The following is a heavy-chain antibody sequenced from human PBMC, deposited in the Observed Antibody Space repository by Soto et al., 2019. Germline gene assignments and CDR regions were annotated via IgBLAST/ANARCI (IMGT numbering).Heavy chain of an antibody. CDR3: ARSPTVLPDDRDSAFDI. CDR1: GFTFRSYA. D-gene: IGHD2-2*01. J-gene: IGHJ3*02. V-gene: IGHV3-64*01. Sequence: GGSLRLSCAASGFTFRSYAMHWVRQAPGKGLEYVSAISSNGGSTYYANSVKGRFTISRDNSKNTLYPQMGSLRAEDMAAYYCARSPTVLPDDRDSAFDIWGQGTMVTVSS. CDR2: ISSNGGST.